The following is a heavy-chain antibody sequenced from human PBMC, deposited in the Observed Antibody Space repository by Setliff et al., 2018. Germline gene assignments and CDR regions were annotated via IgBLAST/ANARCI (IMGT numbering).Heavy chain of an antibody. CDR3: TSSIVVVPATRPHMDV. D-gene: IGHD2-2*01. CDR1: GITFSSFW. V-gene: IGHV3-7*01. Sequence: GSLRLSCGVSGITFSSFWMSWVRQAPGKGLELVANIKQDGSEEYYVDSMKGRFTISGDNAKNSLFLDMKSLTVDDTAVYYCTSSIVVVPATRPHMDVWGKGITVTVSS. J-gene: IGHJ6*03. CDR2: IKQDGSEE.